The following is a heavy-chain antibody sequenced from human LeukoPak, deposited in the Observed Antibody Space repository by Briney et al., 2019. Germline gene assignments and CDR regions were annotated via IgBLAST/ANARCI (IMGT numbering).Heavy chain of an antibody. CDR3: ARGATLTIFGVVIHDAFDI. CDR2: IRYDGSNK. Sequence: GGSLRLSCAASGFTFSSYGMHWVRQAPGKGLEWVAFIRYDGSNKYYADSVKGRFTISRDNSKNTLYLQMNSLRAEDTAVYYCARGATLTIFGVVIHDAFDIWGQGTMVTVSS. CDR1: GFTFSSYG. J-gene: IGHJ3*02. D-gene: IGHD3-3*01. V-gene: IGHV3-30*02.